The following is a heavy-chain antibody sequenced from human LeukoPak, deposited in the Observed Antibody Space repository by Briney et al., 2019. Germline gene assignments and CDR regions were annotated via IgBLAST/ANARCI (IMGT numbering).Heavy chain of an antibody. V-gene: IGHV5-51*01. J-gene: IGHJ5*02. D-gene: IGHD3-10*01. CDR2: IYPGDSDT. CDR1: GYSFTSYW. Sequence: GESLKISCKGSGYSFTSYWIGWVRQMPGKGLEWMGIIYPGDSDTRYSPSFQGQVTISAAKSISTAYLQWSSLKASDTAMYYCARHGSFGELLYPFDPWGQGTLVTVSS. CDR3: ARHGSFGELLYPFDP.